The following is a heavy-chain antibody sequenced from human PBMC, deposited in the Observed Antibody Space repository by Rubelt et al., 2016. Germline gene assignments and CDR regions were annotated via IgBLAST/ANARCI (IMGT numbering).Heavy chain of an antibody. Sequence: QVQLQQWGAGLFKPSETLSLTCAVYGESVSGYYWSWIRQPPGKGLEWIGEISHSGSTSHNPSLKSRVTISVDTSKNQFSLKLSSVTAAETAVYYCARGRDGDRMGCWGQGTLVTVSS. J-gene: IGHJ4*02. CDR2: ISHSGST. D-gene: IGHD4-17*01. CDR3: ARGRDGDRMGC. V-gene: IGHV4-34*02. CDR1: GESVSGYY.